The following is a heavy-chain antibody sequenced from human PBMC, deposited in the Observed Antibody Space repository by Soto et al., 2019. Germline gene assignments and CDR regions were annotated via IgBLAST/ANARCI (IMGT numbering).Heavy chain of an antibody. CDR2: ISGDGVTT. CDR3: AREYYGLLTGYYTDY. Sequence: EVQLVESGGDLVQRGGSLRLSCAASGFPFSSYWMHWVRHTPGTGLDWVARISGDGVTTYYADSVTGRFTVSRDNAKNNLSLQISGLRAEDTAVYYCAREYYGLLTGYYTDYWGQGTLVSVSS. V-gene: IGHV3-74*01. J-gene: IGHJ4*02. D-gene: IGHD3-9*01. CDR1: GFPFSSYW.